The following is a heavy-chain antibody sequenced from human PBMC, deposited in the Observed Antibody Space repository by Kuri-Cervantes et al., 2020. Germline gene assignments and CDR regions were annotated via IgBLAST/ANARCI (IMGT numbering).Heavy chain of an antibody. D-gene: IGHD2-8*01. CDR3: AGEVYAPGPFDI. V-gene: IGHV4-38-2*01. CDR1: GYSISNGYY. CDR2: IYHSGST. J-gene: IGHJ3*02. Sequence: SETLSLTCAVSGYSISNGYYWGWIRQPPGKGLEWIGSIYHSGSTYYNPSLKSRVTISVDTSKNQFSLKLSSVTAADTAVYYCAGEVYAPGPFDIWGQGTVVTVSS.